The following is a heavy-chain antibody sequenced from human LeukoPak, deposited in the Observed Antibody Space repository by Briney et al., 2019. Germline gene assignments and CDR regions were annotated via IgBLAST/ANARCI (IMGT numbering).Heavy chain of an antibody. J-gene: IGHJ4*02. CDR3: ARGNIKFDY. V-gene: IGHV3-53*01. CDR2: IYGGGST. Sequence: GGSLRLSCAASGFTVSSNHMSWVRQAPGTGLEWVSVIYGGGSTYYADSVKGRFTISRDNAKKSLYLQMNSLRAEDTAVYYCARGNIKFDYWGQGTLVTVSS. CDR1: GFTVSSNH.